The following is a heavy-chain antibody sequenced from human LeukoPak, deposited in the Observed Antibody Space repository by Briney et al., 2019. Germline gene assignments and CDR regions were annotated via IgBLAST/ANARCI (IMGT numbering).Heavy chain of an antibody. V-gene: IGHV4-39*07. D-gene: IGHD2-2*01. CDR1: GGSISSSSYY. CDR2: INHSGSA. Sequence: PSETLSLTCTVSGGSISSSSYYWGWIRQPPGKGLEWIGEINHSGSANYNPSLKSRVTISVDTSKNQFSLKLSSVTAADTAVYYCARGDQLLSYFSYWFDPWGQGTLVTVSS. J-gene: IGHJ5*02. CDR3: ARGDQLLSYFSYWFDP.